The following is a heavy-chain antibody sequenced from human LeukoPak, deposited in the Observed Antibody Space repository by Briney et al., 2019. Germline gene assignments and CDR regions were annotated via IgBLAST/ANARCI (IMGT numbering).Heavy chain of an antibody. V-gene: IGHV4-4*02. J-gene: IGHJ4*02. D-gene: IGHD1-26*01. CDR2: IHHSGTT. CDR3: ARLVGATDFDY. Sequence: PSETLSLTCAVSGDSISSTNRWTWVRQPPGKGLEWIGEIHHSGTTNYNSSLKSRVTISVDKSKNQFSLKLSSVTAADTAVYYCARLVGATDFDYWGQGTLVTVSS. CDR1: GDSISSTNR.